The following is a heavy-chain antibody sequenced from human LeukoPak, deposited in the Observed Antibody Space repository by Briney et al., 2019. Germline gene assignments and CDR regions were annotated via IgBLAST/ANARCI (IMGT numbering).Heavy chain of an antibody. CDR1: GYTFTGYN. CDR3: ARDGLSRGDYDYRGCYFDY. Sequence: ASVKVSCKASGYTFTGYNMHWVRQAPGQGLEWMGWINPKSGGTNYAQKFQGRVTMTRDTSISTAYMELSRLRSDDTAVYYCARDGLSRGDYDYRGCYFDYWGQGTLVTVSS. V-gene: IGHV1-2*02. CDR2: INPKSGGT. D-gene: IGHD5-12*01. J-gene: IGHJ4*02.